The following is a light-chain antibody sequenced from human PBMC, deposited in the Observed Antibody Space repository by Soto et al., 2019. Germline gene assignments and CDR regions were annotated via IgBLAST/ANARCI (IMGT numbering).Light chain of an antibody. V-gene: IGKV3-15*01. CDR3: QQYNNWPLT. J-gene: IGKJ4*01. Sequence: EIVITQSPATLSVSPGGRATLSCRASQSISDTLAWYQQKPGQAPRLLIHDASTRAAGIPAGFSGSGSGTEFTLTISSLQSEDFAIYYCQQYNNWPLTFGGGTKVDIK. CDR2: DAS. CDR1: QSISDT.